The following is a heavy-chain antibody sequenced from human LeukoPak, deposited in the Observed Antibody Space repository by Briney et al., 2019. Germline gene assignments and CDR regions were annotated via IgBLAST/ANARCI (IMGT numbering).Heavy chain of an antibody. Sequence: ASVKVSCKASGGTFSSYAISWVRQAPGQGLEWMGRIAPIFGIANYAQKFQGRVTITADKSTGTAYMELSSLRSEDTAVYYCARAHYYDSSGYYSSPFDYWGQGTLVTVSS. D-gene: IGHD3-22*01. CDR3: ARAHYYDSSGYYSSPFDY. CDR2: IAPIFGIA. CDR1: GGTFSSYA. V-gene: IGHV1-69*04. J-gene: IGHJ4*02.